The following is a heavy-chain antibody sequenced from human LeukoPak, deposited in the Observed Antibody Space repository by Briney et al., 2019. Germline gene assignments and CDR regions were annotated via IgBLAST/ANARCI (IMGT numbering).Heavy chain of an antibody. CDR3: ARDNTGYNYGMDV. V-gene: IGHV1-18*04. J-gene: IGHJ6*02. D-gene: IGHD6-13*01. Sequence: ASVKVSCKASGYTFTTYGINWVRQAPGQGLEWMAWISPYNGNTNYAQSLQGRVTVTTDTSTSTAYMELRSLRSDDTAVYYCARDNTGYNYGMDVRGQGTTVTVSS. CDR2: ISPYNGNT. CDR1: GYTFTTYG.